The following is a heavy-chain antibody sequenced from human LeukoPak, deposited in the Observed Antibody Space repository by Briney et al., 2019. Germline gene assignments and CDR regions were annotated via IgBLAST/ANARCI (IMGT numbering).Heavy chain of an antibody. V-gene: IGHV3-11*01. CDR2: ISSSGSTI. D-gene: IGHD4-17*01. CDR1: GFTFSDYY. CDR3: ARESLDYGDYGNYYYYYYMDV. Sequence: GGSLRLSCAASGFTFSDYYMSWIRQAPGKGLEWVSYISSSGSTIYYADSVKGRFTISRDNAKNSLYLQMNSLRAEDTAVYYCARESLDYGDYGNYYYYYYMDVWGKGTTVTISS. J-gene: IGHJ6*03.